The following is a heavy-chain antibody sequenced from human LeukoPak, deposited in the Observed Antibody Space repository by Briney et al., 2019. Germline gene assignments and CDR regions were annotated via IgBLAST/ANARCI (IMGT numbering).Heavy chain of an antibody. V-gene: IGHV3-53*01. J-gene: IGHJ4*02. CDR3: VGVCSSTSCDY. D-gene: IGHD2-2*01. CDR2: IYSGGST. Sequence: PGGSLRLSCAASGFTVSSNYMSWVRQAPWKGLEWVSVIYSGGSTYYADSVKGRFTISRDNSKNTLYLQMNSLRAEDTAVYYCVGVCSSTSCDYWGQGTLVTVSS. CDR1: GFTVSSNY.